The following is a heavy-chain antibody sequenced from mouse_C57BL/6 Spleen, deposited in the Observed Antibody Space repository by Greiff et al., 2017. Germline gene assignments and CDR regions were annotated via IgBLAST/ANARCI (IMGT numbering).Heavy chain of an antibody. J-gene: IGHJ4*01. V-gene: IGHV1-61*01. CDR1: GYTFTSYW. CDR2: IYPSDSET. CDR3: ARTTMINYAMDY. Sequence: QVQLQQPGAELVRPGSSVKLSCKASGYTFTSYWMDWVKQRPGQGLEWIGNIYPSDSETHYNQKFKDKATLTVDKSSSTAYMQLSSLISEDSAVYYCARTTMINYAMDYWGQGTSVTVSS. D-gene: IGHD2-4*01.